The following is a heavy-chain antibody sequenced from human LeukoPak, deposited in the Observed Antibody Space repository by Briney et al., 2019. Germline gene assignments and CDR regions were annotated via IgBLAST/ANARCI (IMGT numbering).Heavy chain of an antibody. V-gene: IGHV3-48*03. Sequence: GGSLRLSCAASGFTFSSYEMNWVRQAPGKGLEWVSYISSSGSTIYYADSVEGRFTISRDNAKNSLYLQMNSLRAEHTAVYYCAELGMIGGVWGKGTTVTISS. CDR3: AELGMIGGV. J-gene: IGHJ6*04. D-gene: IGHD3-10*02. CDR2: ISSSGSTI. CDR1: GFTFSSYE.